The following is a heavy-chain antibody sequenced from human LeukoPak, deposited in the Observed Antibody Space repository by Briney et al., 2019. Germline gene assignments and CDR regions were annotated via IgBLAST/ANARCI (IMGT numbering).Heavy chain of an antibody. CDR1: GYSFTSNW. CDR3: ARHRGYCSTSSCQEFDY. D-gene: IGHD2-2*01. Sequence: GESLKISCKGSGYSFTSNWISWVRQMPGKGLEWMGRIDPSDSYTNFRPSFQGHVSTSADKSISTAYLQWSSLKASDTAIYYCARHRGYCSTSSCQEFDYWGQGTLVTASS. CDR2: IDPSDSYT. V-gene: IGHV5-10-1*01. J-gene: IGHJ4*02.